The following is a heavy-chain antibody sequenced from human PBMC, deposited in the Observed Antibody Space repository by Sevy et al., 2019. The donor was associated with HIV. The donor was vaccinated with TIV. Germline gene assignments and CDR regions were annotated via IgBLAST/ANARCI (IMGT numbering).Heavy chain of an antibody. CDR1: GFTFSDYY. D-gene: IGHD4-17*01. CDR2: ISSGTTYT. V-gene: IGHV3-11*06. CDR3: ARDRRYYGGQYFDY. J-gene: IGHJ4*02. Sequence: GGCLRLSCAASGFTFSDYYMSWIRQAPGKGLEWVSDISSGTTYTKYADSMKGRFTISRDNAKNSLYLQLNSLRVEDTAVYYCARDRRYYGGQYFDYWGQGTLVTVSS.